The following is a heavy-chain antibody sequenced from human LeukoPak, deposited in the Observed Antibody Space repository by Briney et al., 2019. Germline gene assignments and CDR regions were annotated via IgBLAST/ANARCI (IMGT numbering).Heavy chain of an antibody. CDR2: IYTSGST. J-gene: IGHJ4*02. CDR1: GGSNSSYY. V-gene: IGHV4-4*07. Sequence: SETLSLTCTVSGGSNSSYYWSWIRQPAGKGLEWIGRIYTSGSTNYNPSLKSRVTMSVDTSKNQFSLKLSSVTAADTAVYYCARGGGDYDPYYFDYWGQGTLVTVSS. CDR3: ARGGGDYDPYYFDY. D-gene: IGHD4-17*01.